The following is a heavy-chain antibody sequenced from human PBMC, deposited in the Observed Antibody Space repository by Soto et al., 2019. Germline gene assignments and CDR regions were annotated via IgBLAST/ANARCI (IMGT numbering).Heavy chain of an antibody. J-gene: IGHJ4*02. Sequence: WWSLGLGCTASGVTLNTHWVHWVRQAPGKGLVWVSRIYFDGITTNYADSVKGRLTVSRDNAKNTVYLHVNTLRDEDTAVYYCARGGAMGVDYWGQRTLGTVSS. V-gene: IGHV3-74*01. CDR1: GVTLNTHW. CDR2: IYFDGITT. CDR3: ARGGAMGVDY. D-gene: IGHD1-26*01.